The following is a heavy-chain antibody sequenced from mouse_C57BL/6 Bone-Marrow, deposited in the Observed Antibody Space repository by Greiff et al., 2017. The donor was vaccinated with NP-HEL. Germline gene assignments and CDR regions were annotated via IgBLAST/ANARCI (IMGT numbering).Heavy chain of an antibody. CDR1: GFTFSSYA. CDR2: ISDGGSYT. V-gene: IGHV5-4*03. J-gene: IGHJ2*01. Sequence: EVKVEESGGGLVKPGGSLKLSCAASGFTFSSYAMSWVRQTPEKRLEWVATISDGGSYTYYPDNVKGRFTISRDNAKNNLYLQMSHLKSEDTAMYYCARCDGYDGDYWGQGTTLTVSS. CDR3: ARCDGYDGDY. D-gene: IGHD2-2*01.